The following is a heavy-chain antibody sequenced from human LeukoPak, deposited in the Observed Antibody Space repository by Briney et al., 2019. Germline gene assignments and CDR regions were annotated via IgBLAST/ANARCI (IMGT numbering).Heavy chain of an antibody. J-gene: IGHJ4*02. Sequence: SETLSPTCTVSGGSISSGGYYWSWIRQHPGKGLEWIGYIYYSGSTYYNPSLKSRVTISVDTSKNQFSLKLSSVTAADTAVYYCARGDYGNFDYWGQGTLVTVSS. V-gene: IGHV4-31*03. CDR2: IYYSGST. D-gene: IGHD4-17*01. CDR1: GGSISSGGYY. CDR3: ARGDYGNFDY.